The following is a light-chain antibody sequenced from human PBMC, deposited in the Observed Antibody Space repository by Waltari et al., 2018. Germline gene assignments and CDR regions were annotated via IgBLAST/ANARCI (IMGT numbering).Light chain of an antibody. CDR2: EVS. V-gene: IGLV2-8*01. J-gene: IGLJ1*01. Sequence: QSALTQPPSASGSPGQSVTMSCTGTSSDVGGYNSVSWYQQHPGTVPKLIIYEVSERPSGVPHRFSGSKSGNTASLTVSGLQAEDEADYYCSSYAGSNSHVFGTGTRVTVL. CDR3: SSYAGSNSHV. CDR1: SSDVGGYNS.